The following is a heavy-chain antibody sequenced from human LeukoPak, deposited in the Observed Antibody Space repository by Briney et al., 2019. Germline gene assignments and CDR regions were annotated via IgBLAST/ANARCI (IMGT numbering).Heavy chain of an antibody. J-gene: IGHJ3*02. Sequence: SETLPLTCTVSGGSISTYYWSWIRQPPGEGLEWIAYIDYRGSTTYNPSLRSRVTISVDTSRNQFSLKLSSVTAADTAVYYCARSRSGYSYDHAAFEIWGQGTMVTVSS. CDR3: ARSRSGYSYDHAAFEI. D-gene: IGHD5-18*01. CDR1: GGSISTYY. CDR2: IDYRGST. V-gene: IGHV4-59*01.